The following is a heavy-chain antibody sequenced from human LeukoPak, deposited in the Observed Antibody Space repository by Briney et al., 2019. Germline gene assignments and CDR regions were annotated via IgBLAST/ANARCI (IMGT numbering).Heavy chain of an antibody. D-gene: IGHD3-16*01. Sequence: GGSLRLSCTASGFTFSTFWMHWVRQAPGEGLEWVAVIWSNGRNKYHADSVKGRFAISRDNSKNTLDLQMNSLRADDTAVYYCVRELGPFTGFDYWGQGTLVTVSS. CDR1: GFTFSTFW. V-gene: IGHV3-33*08. CDR3: VRELGPFTGFDY. CDR2: IWSNGRNK. J-gene: IGHJ4*02.